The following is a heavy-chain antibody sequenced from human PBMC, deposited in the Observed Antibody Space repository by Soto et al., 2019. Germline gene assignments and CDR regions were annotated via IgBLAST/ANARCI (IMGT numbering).Heavy chain of an antibody. CDR1: GFTFSSYD. J-gene: IGHJ6*02. CDR2: IGTAGDT. Sequence: GGSLRLSCAASGFTFSSYDMHWVRQATGKGLEWVSAIGTAGDTYYPGSVKGRFTISGENAKNSLYLQMNSLRAGDTAVYYCARARKDYYYGMDVWGQGTTVTVSS. CDR3: ARARKDYYYGMDV. V-gene: IGHV3-13*01.